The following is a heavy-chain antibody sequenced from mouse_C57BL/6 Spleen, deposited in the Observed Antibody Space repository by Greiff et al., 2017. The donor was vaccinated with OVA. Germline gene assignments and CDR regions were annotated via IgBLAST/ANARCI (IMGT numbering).Heavy chain of an antibody. D-gene: IGHD1-1*01. CDR3: ASPFITTVVAKYYFDY. Sequence: QVQLQQPGAELVKPGASVKLSCKASGYTFTSYWMHWVKQRPGQGLEWIGMIHPNSGSTNYNEKFKSKATLTVDKSSSTAYMQLSSLTSEDSAVYYCASPFITTVVAKYYFDYWGQGTTLTVSS. V-gene: IGHV1-64*01. CDR1: GYTFTSYW. CDR2: IHPNSGST. J-gene: IGHJ2*01.